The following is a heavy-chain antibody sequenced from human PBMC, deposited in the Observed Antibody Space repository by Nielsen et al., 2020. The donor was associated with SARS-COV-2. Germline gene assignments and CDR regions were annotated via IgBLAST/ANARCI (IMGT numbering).Heavy chain of an antibody. CDR1: GGSISSGDYY. CDR3: ARDHTDILTGYYTGWFDP. Sequence: LRLSCTVSGGSISSGDYYWSWIRQPPGKGLEWIGYIYYSGSTYYNPSLKGRVTISVDTSKNQFSLKLSSVTAADTAVYYCARDHTDILTGYYTGWFDPWGQGTLVTVSS. CDR2: IYYSGST. D-gene: IGHD3-9*01. J-gene: IGHJ5*02. V-gene: IGHV4-30-4*01.